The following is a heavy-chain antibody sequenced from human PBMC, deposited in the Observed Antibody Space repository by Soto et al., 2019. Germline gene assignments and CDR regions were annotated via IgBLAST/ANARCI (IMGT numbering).Heavy chain of an antibody. J-gene: IGHJ4*02. V-gene: IGHV1-2*02. CDR3: AKDHGSGWSEDLDY. CDR1: GYTFIAYH. Sequence: QVQLVQSGAEAKKPGASVKVSCKASGYTFIAYHIHWLRQAPGQGLEWMGWINPNSGGTNYAQEFQDRVTMTRDTSISTAYMELSRLTSDDTAMYYCAKDHGSGWSEDLDYWGQGTLVTVSP. CDR2: INPNSGGT. D-gene: IGHD6-19*01.